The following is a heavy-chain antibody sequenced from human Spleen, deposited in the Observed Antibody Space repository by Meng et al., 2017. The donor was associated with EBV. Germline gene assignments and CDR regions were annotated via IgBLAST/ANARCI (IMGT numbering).Heavy chain of an antibody. J-gene: IGHJ4*02. CDR3: ARGHLFHEEY. V-gene: IGHV4-34*01. CDR1: GASFSNFY. Sequence: QVQLQPWGAGLLKPSATLSLTCAVYGASFSNFYWSWLRQPPGKGLECIGEINHTGSPNYHPSLKNRVTISVDTSKNQFSLKLTSVTAADTAVYYCARGHLFHEEYWGQGTLVTVFS. CDR2: INHTGSP. D-gene: IGHD3-3*02.